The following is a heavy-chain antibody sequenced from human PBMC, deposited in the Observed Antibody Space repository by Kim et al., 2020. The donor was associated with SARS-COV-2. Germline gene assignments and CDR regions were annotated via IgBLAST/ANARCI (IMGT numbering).Heavy chain of an antibody. CDR3: ASHPSVYCSSTSCPLSWFDP. CDR1: GGSISSSSYY. Sequence: SETLSLTCTVSGGSISSSSYYWGWIRQPPGKGLEWIGSIYYSGSTYYNPSLKSRVTISVDTSKNQFSLKLSSVTAADTAVYYCASHPSVYCSSTSCPLSWFDPWGQGTLVTVSS. D-gene: IGHD2-2*01. CDR2: IYYSGST. J-gene: IGHJ5*02. V-gene: IGHV4-39*01.